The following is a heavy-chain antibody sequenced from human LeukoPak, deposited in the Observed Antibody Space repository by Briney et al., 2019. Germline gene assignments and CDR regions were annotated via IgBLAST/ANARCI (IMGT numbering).Heavy chain of an antibody. CDR1: GVSSSDSSYY. V-gene: IGHV4-39*02. CDR3: DSRDHYYASANFFEY. CDR2: IDYTGST. J-gene: IGHJ4*02. Sequence: SETLSRNGTVSGVSSSDSSYYWGWLRQPLGRGLEWIGDIDYTGSTYKNPALESRVTISVDTSKNHFFLKLRSVTSAVTAGEYSDSRDHYYASANFFEYWGQGTLVIVSS. D-gene: IGHD3-10*01.